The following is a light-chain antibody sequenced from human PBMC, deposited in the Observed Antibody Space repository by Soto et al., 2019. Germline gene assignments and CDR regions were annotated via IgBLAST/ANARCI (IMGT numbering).Light chain of an antibody. J-gene: IGKJ5*01. CDR3: QQRHRWPIT. Sequence: ENVLTQSPGTLSLYPEERATLSCRASQSVSSNLAWYQQKPGQAPRLLIYGASSRATGIPDRFSGSGSGTDFTLTISSLEPEDSAVYYCQQRHRWPITFGQGTRLEI. V-gene: IGKV3D-20*02. CDR2: GAS. CDR1: QSVSSN.